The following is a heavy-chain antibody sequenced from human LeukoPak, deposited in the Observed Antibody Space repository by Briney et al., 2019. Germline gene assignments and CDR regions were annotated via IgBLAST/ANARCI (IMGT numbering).Heavy chain of an antibody. Sequence: SETLSLTCTFSNDSINDSYWSWIRQPPGKRLEWIGHISNSGTTKYNPSLKRRVTISVDTSNNQISLRLRSVTAADTAVYFCARGGRNFDYWGQGTLVTVSS. CDR3: ARGGRNFDY. CDR2: ISNSGTT. J-gene: IGHJ4*02. V-gene: IGHV4-59*01. CDR1: NDSINDSY. D-gene: IGHD1-26*01.